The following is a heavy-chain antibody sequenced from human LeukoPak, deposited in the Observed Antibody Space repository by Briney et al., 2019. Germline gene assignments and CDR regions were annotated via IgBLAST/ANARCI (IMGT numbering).Heavy chain of an antibody. J-gene: IGHJ4*02. V-gene: IGHV3-23*01. D-gene: IGHD4-17*01. CDR3: ARVVDHDYGDYYLDY. Sequence: PGGSLRLSCAASGFTFSSYAMSWVRQAPGKGLECISGFSGSGGSTYYADSVKGRFTISRDNSKNTLYLQMNSLRAEDTAVYYCARVVDHDYGDYYLDYWGQGTLVTVSS. CDR2: FSGSGGST. CDR1: GFTFSSYA.